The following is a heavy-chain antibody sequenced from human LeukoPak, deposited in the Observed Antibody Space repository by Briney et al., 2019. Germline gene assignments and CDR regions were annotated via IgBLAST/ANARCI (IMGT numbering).Heavy chain of an antibody. V-gene: IGHV4-34*01. J-gene: IGHJ4*02. Sequence: PSETLSLTCAVYGGSFSGYYWSWIRQPPGKGLEWIGEINHSGSTNYNPSLKSRVTISVDTSKNQFSLKLSSVTAADTAVYYCARGRSSREIVVVITRYFDYWGQGTLVTVSS. D-gene: IGHD3-22*01. CDR1: GGSFSGYY. CDR3: ARGRSSREIVVVITRYFDY. CDR2: INHSGST.